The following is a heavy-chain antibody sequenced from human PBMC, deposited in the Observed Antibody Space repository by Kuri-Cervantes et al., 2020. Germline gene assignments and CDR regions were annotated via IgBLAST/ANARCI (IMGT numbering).Heavy chain of an antibody. CDR1: GGSISTYY. Sequence: SEPLSLTCTVSGGSISTYYHNWIRQSPNKGLEWIGNIYYSGSTYYSPSLKSRVTISVDTSKNQFSLKLSSVTAADTAVYYCARDPALYDYIWGSYRNDAFDIWGQGTMVTVSS. CDR3: ARDPALYDYIWGSYRNDAFDI. V-gene: IGHV4-59*04. CDR2: IYYSGST. J-gene: IGHJ3*02. D-gene: IGHD3-16*02.